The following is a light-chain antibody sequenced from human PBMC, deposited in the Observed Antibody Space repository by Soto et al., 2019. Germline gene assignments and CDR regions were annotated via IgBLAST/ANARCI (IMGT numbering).Light chain of an antibody. CDR1: QDINKY. CDR3: QKYSCVPVT. V-gene: IGKV1-27*01. J-gene: IGKJ5*01. Sequence: IQMTQSPSSLSASVGDRVTITFSASQDINKYLAWYQQRPGTVPKLLIYSASTLKSAVPSRFSGSRSGTDSTLTISSLQPEDVVTYYCQKYSCVPVTFCQGTRLVIK. CDR2: SAS.